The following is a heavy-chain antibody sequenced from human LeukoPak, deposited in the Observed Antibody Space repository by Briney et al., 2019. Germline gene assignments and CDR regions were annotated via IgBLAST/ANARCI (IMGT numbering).Heavy chain of an antibody. CDR2: IYYSGST. J-gene: IGHJ5*02. CDR3: ARTRGPGQDWFDP. Sequence: SETLSLTCTVSGGSLSSGGYYWSWIRQHPGKGLEWIGYIYYSGSTYYNPSLKSRVTISVDTSKNQFSLKLSSVTAADTAVYYCARTRGPGQDWFDPWGQGTLVTVSS. CDR1: GGSLSSGGYY. V-gene: IGHV4-31*03. D-gene: IGHD2-15*01.